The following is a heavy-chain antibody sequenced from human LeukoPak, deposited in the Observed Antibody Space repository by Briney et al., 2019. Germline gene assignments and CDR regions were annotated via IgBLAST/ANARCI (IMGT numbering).Heavy chain of an antibody. Sequence: PSETLSLTCAVNGGSFSGYYWSWIRQPPGKGLEWIGEINHSGSTNYNPSLKSRVTISVDTSKNQFSLKLSSVTAADTAVYYCASSGSSSSAPFDYWGQGTLVTVSS. CDR1: GGSFSGYY. CDR2: INHSGST. CDR3: ASSGSSSSAPFDY. V-gene: IGHV4-34*01. D-gene: IGHD6-6*01. J-gene: IGHJ4*02.